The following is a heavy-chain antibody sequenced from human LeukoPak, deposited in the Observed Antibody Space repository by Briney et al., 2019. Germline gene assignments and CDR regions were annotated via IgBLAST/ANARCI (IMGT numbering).Heavy chain of an antibody. D-gene: IGHD6-25*01. CDR3: ARARRDGYRFYYYYYYMDV. CDR2: MNPNSGNT. V-gene: IGHV1-8*01. Sequence: ASVKVPCKASGYTFTSYDINWVRQATGQGLEWMGWMNPNSGNTGYAQKFQGRVTITRNTSISTAYMELSSLRSEDTAVYYCARARRDGYRFYYYYYYMDVWGKGTTVTVSS. CDR1: GYTFTSYD. J-gene: IGHJ6*03.